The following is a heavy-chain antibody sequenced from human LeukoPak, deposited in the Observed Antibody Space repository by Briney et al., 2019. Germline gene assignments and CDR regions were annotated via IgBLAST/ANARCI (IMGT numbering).Heavy chain of an antibody. V-gene: IGHV3-23*01. CDR1: GITLSNYG. CDR3: AKRGVVIRVFLVGFHKEAYYFGS. J-gene: IGHJ4*02. CDR2: ISGSGGGT. Sequence: GGSLRLSCAVSGITLSNYGMSWVRQAPGKGLEWVAGISGSGGGTNYADSVKGRFTISRDNPKNTLFLQMNSLRVEDTAVYFCAKRGVVIRVFLVGFHKEAYYFGSWGRGALVTVYS. D-gene: IGHD3-10*01.